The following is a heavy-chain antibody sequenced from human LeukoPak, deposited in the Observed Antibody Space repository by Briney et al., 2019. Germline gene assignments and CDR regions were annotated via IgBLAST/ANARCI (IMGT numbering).Heavy chain of an antibody. Sequence: KESGPTLVKPTQTLTLTCTFSGLSLSTSGVAVGWIRQPPGKALEWLPVVNWKDDKRYRPSLKTRLTITKDTSKNQVVLTMTNMDPVDTATYYCARIRSYSSGWDIDYWGQGTLVTVSS. J-gene: IGHJ4*02. V-gene: IGHV2-5*01. CDR1: GLSLSTSGVA. D-gene: IGHD6-19*01. CDR2: VNWKDDK. CDR3: ARIRSYSSGWDIDY.